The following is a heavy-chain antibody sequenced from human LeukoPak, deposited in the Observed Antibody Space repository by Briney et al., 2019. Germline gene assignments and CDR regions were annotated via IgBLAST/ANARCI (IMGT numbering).Heavy chain of an antibody. CDR2: ISGSGGSA. CDR3: ARVVVVAATLNAFDI. Sequence: GGSLRLSCAASGFPFSDDWMNWVRQAPGKGLEWVLAISGSGGSAYYADSVKGRFTISRDNSKNTLYLQMNSLRAEDTAVYYCARVVVVAATLNAFDIWGQGTMVTVSS. D-gene: IGHD2-15*01. J-gene: IGHJ3*02. CDR1: GFPFSDDW. V-gene: IGHV3-23*01.